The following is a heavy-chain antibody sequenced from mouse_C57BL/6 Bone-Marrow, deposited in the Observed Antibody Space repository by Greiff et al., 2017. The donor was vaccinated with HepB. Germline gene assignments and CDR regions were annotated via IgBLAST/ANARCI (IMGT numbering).Heavy chain of an antibody. CDR3: AREGHTAQATDY. D-gene: IGHD3-2*02. CDR1: GYTFTSYW. J-gene: IGHJ2*01. CDR2: IDPSDSYT. V-gene: IGHV1-50*01. Sequence: VQLQQPGAELVKPGASVKLSCKASGYTFTSYWMQWVKQRPGQGLEWIGEIDPSDSYTNYNQKFKGKATLTVDTSSSTAYMQLSSLTSEDSAVYYCAREGHTAQATDYWGQGTTLTVSS.